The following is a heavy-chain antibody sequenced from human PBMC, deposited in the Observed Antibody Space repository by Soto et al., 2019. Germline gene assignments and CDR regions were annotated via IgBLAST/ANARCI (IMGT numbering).Heavy chain of an antibody. V-gene: IGHV1-46*01. CDR3: ARGKWYGGPQPSNFDY. Sequence: ASVKVSCKASGYTLTSYHIHWVRQAPGQGLEWMGIIHPSGGITSYAQKFQGRVTMTRDTSTSTVYMELSSLRSDDTAVYYCARGKWYGGPQPSNFDYWGQGTLVTVSS. CDR1: GYTLTSYH. D-gene: IGHD4-17*01. J-gene: IGHJ4*02. CDR2: IHPSGGIT.